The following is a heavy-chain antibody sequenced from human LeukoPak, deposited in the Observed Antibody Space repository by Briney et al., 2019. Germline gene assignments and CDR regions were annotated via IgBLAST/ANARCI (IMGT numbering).Heavy chain of an antibody. Sequence: ASVKVSCKASGYTFTGYYMHWVRQAPGQGLEWMGWINPNSGGTNYAQKFQGRVTMTRDTSISTAYMELSRLRSDDTAVYYCARGYNWNQGGWFDPWGQGTLVTVSS. D-gene: IGHD1-20*01. J-gene: IGHJ5*02. V-gene: IGHV1-2*02. CDR2: INPNSGGT. CDR1: GYTFTGYY. CDR3: ARGYNWNQGGWFDP.